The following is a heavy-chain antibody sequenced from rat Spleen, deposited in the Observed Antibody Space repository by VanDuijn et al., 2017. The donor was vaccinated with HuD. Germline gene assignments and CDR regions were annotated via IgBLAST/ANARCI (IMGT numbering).Heavy chain of an antibody. CDR2: ISTGGGST. V-gene: IGHV5-27*01. CDR1: GFTFSNSY. D-gene: IGHD1-8*01. CDR3: TTDLRSSYGH. Sequence: EVQLVESGGGLVQPGRSLKLSCAASGFTFSNSYMAWVRQAPTKGLEWVAYISTGGGSTYYRDSVKGRFTISRDNAKSTLYLQMDSLRSEDTATYYCTTDLRSSYGHWGQGVMVTVSS. J-gene: IGHJ2*01.